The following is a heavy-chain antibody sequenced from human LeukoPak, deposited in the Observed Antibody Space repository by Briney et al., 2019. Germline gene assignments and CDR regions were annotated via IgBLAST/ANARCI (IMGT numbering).Heavy chain of an antibody. J-gene: IGHJ4*02. CDR2: ISSSGSTI. Sequence: LSLTCTVSGGSISSYYWSWIRQPPGKGLEWVSYISSSGSTIYYADSVKGRFTISRDNAKNSLYLQMNSLRAEDTAVYYCAKGTRSSTWSSVDFWGQGTLATVSS. D-gene: IGHD2-2*01. CDR1: GGSISSYY. CDR3: AKGTRSSTWSSVDF. V-gene: IGHV3-11*01.